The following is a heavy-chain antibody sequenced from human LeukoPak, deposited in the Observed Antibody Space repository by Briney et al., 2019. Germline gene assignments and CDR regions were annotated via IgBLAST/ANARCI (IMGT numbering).Heavy chain of an antibody. CDR2: INHSGST. D-gene: IGHD3-22*01. Sequence: PSETLSLTCAVDGGSFSGYYWSWIRQPPGKGLEWIGEINHSGSTNYNPSLKSRVTISVDTSKNQFSLKLSSVTAADTAVYYCARGRTRKYYYDSSGYPSAFDIWGQGTMVTVSS. J-gene: IGHJ3*02. V-gene: IGHV4-34*01. CDR1: GGSFSGYY. CDR3: ARGRTRKYYYDSSGYPSAFDI.